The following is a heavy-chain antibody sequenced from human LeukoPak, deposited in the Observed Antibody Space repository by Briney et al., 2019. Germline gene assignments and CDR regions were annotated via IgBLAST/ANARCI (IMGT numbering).Heavy chain of an antibody. CDR2: ISSSSSTI. CDR3: ARDRDLELSYYDSSGCLDY. V-gene: IGHV3-48*01. D-gene: IGHD3-22*01. Sequence: GGSLRLSCAASGFTFSYYGMHWVRQAPGKGLEWVSYISSSSSTIYYADSVKGRFTISRDNAKNSLYLQMNSLRAEDTAVYYCARDRDLELSYYDSSGCLDYWGQGTLVTVSS. CDR1: GFTFSYYG. J-gene: IGHJ4*02.